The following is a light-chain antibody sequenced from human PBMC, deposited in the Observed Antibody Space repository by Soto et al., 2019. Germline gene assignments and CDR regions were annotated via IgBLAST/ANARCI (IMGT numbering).Light chain of an antibody. CDR1: QTISSW. J-gene: IGKJ1*01. Sequence: DIPMTQSPATLSGSVGDRVTITCRASQTISSWLAWYQQKPGKAPKLLIYAASSLQSGVPSRFSGSGSGTDFTLTISSLQPEDFATYYCQQSYSTPPTFGQGTNVDIK. CDR3: QQSYSTPPT. V-gene: IGKV1-39*01. CDR2: AAS.